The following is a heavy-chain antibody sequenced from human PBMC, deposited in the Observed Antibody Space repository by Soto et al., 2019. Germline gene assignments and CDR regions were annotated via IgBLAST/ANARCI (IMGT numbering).Heavy chain of an antibody. D-gene: IGHD1-1*01. Sequence: QLQLQESGPGLLKPSETLSLTCTVSGVSIGDSDYFWGWIRQPPGKGLEWIASINSGGRTFYHPSLETGVAISVDSSKNQCSLMLTSMTAGDTAIYYCARLPRTTVHGTGTDYWGQGTLVTVSS. CDR1: GVSIGDSDYF. V-gene: IGHV4-39*01. CDR2: INSGGRT. J-gene: IGHJ4*02. CDR3: ARLPRTTVHGTGTDY.